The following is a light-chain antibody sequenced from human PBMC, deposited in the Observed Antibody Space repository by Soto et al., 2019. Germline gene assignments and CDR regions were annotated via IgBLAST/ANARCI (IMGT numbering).Light chain of an antibody. CDR2: ADS. V-gene: IGKV3-11*01. Sequence: EIVLTQSPGTLSLSPGERSTLSCSSSQSVSNNYLAWYQQKPGQAPRLLIYADSNRATGIPARFSGSGSGADFTLTISSLEPEDFSVYYCQQRYNWPITFGQGTRLEIK. J-gene: IGKJ5*01. CDR1: QSVSNNY. CDR3: QQRYNWPIT.